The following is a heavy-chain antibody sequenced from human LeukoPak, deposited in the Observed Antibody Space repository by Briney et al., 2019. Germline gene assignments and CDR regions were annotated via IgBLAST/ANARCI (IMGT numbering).Heavy chain of an antibody. V-gene: IGHV4-59*08. D-gene: IGHD3-16*01. Sequence: SETLSLTCTVSGGSISSYYWSWIRQPPGKGLEWIGYIYYTGSTNYNPSLKSRVTISVDTSKNQFSLKVTSVTAADTAVYYCARNVKGMNVWGQGTTVTVSS. CDR2: IYYTGST. CDR1: GGSISSYY. J-gene: IGHJ6*02. CDR3: ARNVKGMNV.